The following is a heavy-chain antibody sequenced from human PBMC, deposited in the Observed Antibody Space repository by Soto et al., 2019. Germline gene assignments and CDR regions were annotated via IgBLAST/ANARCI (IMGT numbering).Heavy chain of an antibody. CDR2: IVPIFGTT. CDR1: GGTLNNYA. D-gene: IGHD2-21*02. V-gene: IGHV1-69*06. CDR3: AREVVTVTTLGWFDS. J-gene: IGHJ5*01. Sequence: GASVKVSCKASGGTLNNYAISWMRQTPGRGLEWLGEIVPIFGTTNYPQEFQGRVTITADTSTSTAYMELSRLISEDTAIYYCAREVVTVTTLGWFDSWGQGTLVTVSS.